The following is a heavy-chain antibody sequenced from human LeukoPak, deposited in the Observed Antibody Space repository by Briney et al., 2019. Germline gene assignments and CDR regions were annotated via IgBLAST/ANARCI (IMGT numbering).Heavy chain of an antibody. CDR1: GYTFTGYY. J-gene: IGHJ6*04. CDR2: INPNSGGT. Sequence: ASVKVSCKASGYTFTGYYMHWVRQAPGQGPEWMGWINPNSGGTNYAQKVQGWITMTRDTSISTAYMELSRLRSDDTAVYYCARGYQLPGVLDYYYYGMDVWGKGTTVTVSS. CDR3: ARGYQLPGVLDYYYYGMDV. D-gene: IGHD2-2*01. V-gene: IGHV1-2*04.